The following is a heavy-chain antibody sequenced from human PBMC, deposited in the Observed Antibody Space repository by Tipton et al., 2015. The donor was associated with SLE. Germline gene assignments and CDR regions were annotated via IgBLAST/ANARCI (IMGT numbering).Heavy chain of an antibody. Sequence: TLSLTCAVCGGSFSGYYWSWIRQPPGKGLEWIGEINHGGSTNYNPSLKSRVTISVDTSKNQFSLKLSSVTAADTAVYYCARGSSLAAFDIWGQGTMVTVSS. J-gene: IGHJ3*02. CDR2: INHGGST. CDR3: ARGSSLAAFDI. V-gene: IGHV4-34*01. CDR1: GGSFSGYY.